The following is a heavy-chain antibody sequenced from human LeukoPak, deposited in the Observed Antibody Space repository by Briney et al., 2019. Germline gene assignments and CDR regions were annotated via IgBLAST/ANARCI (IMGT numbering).Heavy chain of an antibody. V-gene: IGHV4-39*01. Sequence: SETLSLTCTVSGGSISSYYWGWIRQPPGKGLEWIGSIYYSGSTYYNPSLKSRVTISVDTSKNQFSLKLSSVTAADTAVYYCARHISRMDIPYWGQGTLVTVSS. J-gene: IGHJ4*02. CDR3: ARHISRMDIPY. D-gene: IGHD2-2*03. CDR2: IYYSGST. CDR1: GGSISSYY.